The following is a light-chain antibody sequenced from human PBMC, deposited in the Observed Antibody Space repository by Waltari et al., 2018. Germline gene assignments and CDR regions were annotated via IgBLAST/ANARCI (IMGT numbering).Light chain of an antibody. V-gene: IGLV2-8*01. CDR2: EVS. CDR3: RSYAGSSNLV. CDR1: SSDVGGYNY. J-gene: IGLJ2*01. Sequence: QSALTQPPSASGSPGQSVTIPCTGTSSDVGGYNYVPWYQQHPGKAPRLMIYEVSKRPSGVPDRFSGSKSSNTASLTVSGLPAEDEADYYCRSYAGSSNLVFGGGTKLTVL.